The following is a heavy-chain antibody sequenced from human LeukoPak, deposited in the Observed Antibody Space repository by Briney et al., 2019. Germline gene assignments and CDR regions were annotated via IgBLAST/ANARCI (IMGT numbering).Heavy chain of an antibody. Sequence: GESLQISCQGSGYTFSNYWIGWVRQMPGKGLEWMGIIYPGDSDTRYSPSFQGQVTISADKSISTAYLQWSSLKASDTAMYYCARRSDYYDKWHLDLWARGTLVTVSS. D-gene: IGHD3-22*01. J-gene: IGHJ2*01. CDR1: GYTFSNYW. CDR3: ARRSDYYDKWHLDL. V-gene: IGHV5-51*01. CDR2: IYPGDSDT.